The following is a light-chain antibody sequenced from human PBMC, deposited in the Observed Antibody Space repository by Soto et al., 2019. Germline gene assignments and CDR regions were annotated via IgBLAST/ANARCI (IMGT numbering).Light chain of an antibody. CDR2: AAS. Sequence: DIQMTQSPSSLSASVGDRVTITCRASQSISSYLNWYQQKPGKAPKLLIYAASSLQSGVPSRFSAGGSGTDFTLTISSLQPEDFAIYYCQQSYSTPETFGQGTKVDIK. CDR1: QSISSY. CDR3: QQSYSTPET. V-gene: IGKV1-39*01. J-gene: IGKJ1*01.